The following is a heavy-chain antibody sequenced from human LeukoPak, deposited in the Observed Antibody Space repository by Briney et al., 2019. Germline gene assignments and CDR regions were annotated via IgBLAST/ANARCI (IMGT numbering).Heavy chain of an antibody. Sequence: SLRLSCAACGFRFSKAWMSWVRQAPAKGLEWVGRIKSKTDEGKTDYAAPEKGRFPISRDDSKNTQYLQMNILKTEDTAVHDCTTDPASYYDSSGYYSVSYWGQGTLVTVSS. J-gene: IGHJ4*02. D-gene: IGHD3-22*01. CDR1: GFRFSKAW. V-gene: IGHV3-15*01. CDR3: TTDPASYYDSSGYYSVSY. CDR2: IKSKTDEGKT.